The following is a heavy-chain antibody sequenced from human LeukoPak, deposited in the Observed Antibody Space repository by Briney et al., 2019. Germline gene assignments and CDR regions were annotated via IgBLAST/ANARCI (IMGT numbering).Heavy chain of an antibody. J-gene: IGHJ5*02. CDR3: ATDRYCSSTSCYTGFDP. CDR2: FDPEDGET. V-gene: IGHV1-24*01. D-gene: IGHD2-2*02. CDR1: GYTFTSYG. Sequence: GASVKVSCKASGYTFTSYGISWVRQAPGKGLEWMGGFDPEDGETIYAQKFQGRVTMTEDTSTDTAYMELSSLRSEDTAVYYCATDRYCSSTSCYTGFDPWGQGTLVTVSS.